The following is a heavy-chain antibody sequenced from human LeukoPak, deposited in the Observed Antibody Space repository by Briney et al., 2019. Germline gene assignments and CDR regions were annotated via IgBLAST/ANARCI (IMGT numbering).Heavy chain of an antibody. V-gene: IGHV4-34*01. J-gene: IGHJ4*02. CDR3: ARDPTTEPNIAYYFDF. CDR1: GVSFSGYH. D-gene: IGHD4-17*01. Sequence: SETLSLTCAVYGVSFSGYHWNWIRQFPGKGLEWIGEINDRGHTNYNPSLESRVTISVDTSKKQFSLKLNSVTVADTAVYYCARDPTTEPNIAYYFDFWGQGTLVTVSS. CDR2: INDRGHT.